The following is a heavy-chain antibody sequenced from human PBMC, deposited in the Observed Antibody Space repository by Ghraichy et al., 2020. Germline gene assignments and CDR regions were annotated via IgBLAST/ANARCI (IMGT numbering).Heavy chain of an antibody. V-gene: IGHV4-34*01. D-gene: IGHD1-1*01. CDR3: ARGKGPPDGSNYFDY. J-gene: IGHJ4*02. CDR1: GGSFSGYY. Sequence: LRLSCAVYGGSFSGYYWSWIRQPPGKGLEWIGEINHSGSTNYNPSLKSRVTISVDTSKNQFSLKLSSVTAADTAVYYCARGKGPPDGSNYFDYWGQGTLVTVSS. CDR2: INHSGST.